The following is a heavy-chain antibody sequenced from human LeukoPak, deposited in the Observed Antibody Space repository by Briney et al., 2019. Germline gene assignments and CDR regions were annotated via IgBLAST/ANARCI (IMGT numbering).Heavy chain of an antibody. J-gene: IGHJ5*02. D-gene: IGHD5-18*01. V-gene: IGHV3-48*03. CDR3: ARKGGYTYGLVNWFDP. Sequence: GGSLRLSCAASGFTFSSYEMNWVRQAPGKGLEWVSYISSSGSTIYYADSVKGRFTISRDNAKNSLYLLMNSLRAEDTAVYYCARKGGYTYGLVNWFDPWGQGTLVTVSS. CDR1: GFTFSSYE. CDR2: ISSSGSTI.